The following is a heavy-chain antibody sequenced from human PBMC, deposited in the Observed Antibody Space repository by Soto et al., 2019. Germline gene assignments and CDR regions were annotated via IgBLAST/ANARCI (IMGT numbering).Heavy chain of an antibody. V-gene: IGHV1-69*01. CDR1: GDTSTTYV. CDR3: ARGTYCGSNCFFAREY. Sequence: VQLVQSGAEVKKPGSSVKVSCTASGDTSTTYVTSSVRQAPGQGPEWIGGVNPMSRTAKYSEKYNGRVTITAGDATRAAYLDLTSLRFEDTAVYFCARGTYCGSNCFFAREYWGQGTLGTVS. CDR2: VNPMSRTA. D-gene: IGHD2-21*01. J-gene: IGHJ4*02.